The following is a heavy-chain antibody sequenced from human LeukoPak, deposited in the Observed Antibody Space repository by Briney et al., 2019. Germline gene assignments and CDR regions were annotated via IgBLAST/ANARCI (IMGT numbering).Heavy chain of an antibody. CDR3: AKISTVTDNFGH. V-gene: IGHV3-23*01. D-gene: IGHD4-17*01. J-gene: IGHJ4*02. CDR2: IGSSGSYT. CDR1: GFAFGNYA. Sequence: PGGSLRLSCAASGFAFGNYAMGWVRQAPGKGLEWVSSIGSSGSYTPSADSVKGRFTISRDNFENTLYLQMNSLRAEDTAVYFCAKISTVTDNFGHWGQGTLVTVSS.